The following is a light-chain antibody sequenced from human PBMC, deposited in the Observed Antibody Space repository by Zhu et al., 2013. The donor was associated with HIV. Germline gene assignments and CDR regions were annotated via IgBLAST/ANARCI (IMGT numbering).Light chain of an antibody. CDR2: DDS. J-gene: IGLJ2*01. Sequence: SYELTQPPSVSVAPGKTATITCEGASVGGKSVHWYQQKPGQAPVLVVYDDSDRPSGIPERFSGSNSGNTATLTISRVEAGDEADYYCQVWDSSSDHVVFGGGTKLTVL. CDR3: QVWDSSSDHVV. CDR1: SVGGKS. V-gene: IGLV3-21*03.